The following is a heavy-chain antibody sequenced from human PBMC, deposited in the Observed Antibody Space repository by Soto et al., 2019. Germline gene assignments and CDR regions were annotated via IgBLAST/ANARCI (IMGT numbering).Heavy chain of an antibody. J-gene: IGHJ4*02. V-gene: IGHV4-30-2*01. CDR3: AREFGYYFDY. CDR1: GGSISSGGYS. D-gene: IGHD3-10*01. Sequence: PSETLSLTCAVSGGSISSGGYSWSWIRQPPGKGLEWIGYIYHGGNSYYNPSLKSRVTISIDSSQNQFSLKLSSVTAADTAVYYCAREFGYYFDYWGQGTLATVSS. CDR2: IYHGGNS.